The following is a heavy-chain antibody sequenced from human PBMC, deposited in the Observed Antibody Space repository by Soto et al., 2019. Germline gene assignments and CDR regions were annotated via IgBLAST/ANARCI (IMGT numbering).Heavy chain of an antibody. V-gene: IGHV1-3*01. CDR3: ARGDYHDNSGPFSDAFDV. CDR2: IIVENGNT. J-gene: IGHJ3*01. CDR1: GNRFTRQT. Sequence: ASVKVSCTAPGNRFTRQTFHWVRQAPGQSLEWMGWIIVENGNTKYSQNFQGRLTITRDTSASTVYMDLSSLKLEDTAVYYCARGDYHDNSGPFSDAFDVWGQGTMVTVSS. D-gene: IGHD3-22*01.